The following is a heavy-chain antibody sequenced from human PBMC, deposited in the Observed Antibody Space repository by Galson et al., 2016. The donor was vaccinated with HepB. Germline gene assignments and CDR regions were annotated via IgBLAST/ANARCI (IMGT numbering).Heavy chain of an antibody. CDR2: ISARADGT. V-gene: IGHV3-23*01. Sequence: SLRLSCATSGFTFSDYPMNWVRQAPGKGLQWVSTISARADGTHYEDSVRGRFTISRDNSKNTLSLQMNNLGAEDTALYFCIRNNFADYWGQGTLVTVSS. J-gene: IGHJ4*02. CDR3: IRNNFADY. D-gene: IGHD1-20*01. CDR1: GFTFSDYP.